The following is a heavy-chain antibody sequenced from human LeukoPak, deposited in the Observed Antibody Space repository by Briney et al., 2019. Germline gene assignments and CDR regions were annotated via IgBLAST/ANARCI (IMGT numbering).Heavy chain of an antibody. CDR3: ARDPGGYGYRADYYMDV. D-gene: IGHD5-18*01. V-gene: IGHV1-46*01. CDR1: GYTFTSYY. Sequence: ASVKVSCKASGYTFTSYYVHWVRQAPGQGLEWMGIINPSGGSTSYAQKFQGRVTMTRDMSTSTVYMELRGLRSDDTAVYYCARDPGGYGYRADYYMDVWGKGTTVTISS. CDR2: INPSGGST. J-gene: IGHJ6*03.